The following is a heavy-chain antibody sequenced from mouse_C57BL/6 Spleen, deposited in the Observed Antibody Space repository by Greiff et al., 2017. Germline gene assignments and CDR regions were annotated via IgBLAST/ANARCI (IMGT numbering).Heavy chain of an antibody. CDR1: GYTFTNYW. CDR2: IYPGGGYT. V-gene: IGHV1-63*01. J-gene: IGHJ2*01. CDR3: ARYDDYFDY. Sequence: QVQLQQSGAELVRPGTSVKMSCKASGYTFTNYWIGWAKQRPGHGLEWIGVIYPGGGYTNYNEKFKGKATLTADKSSSTAYMQLSSLTSEDSAIYYGARYDDYFDYWGQGTTLTVSS. D-gene: IGHD2-12*01.